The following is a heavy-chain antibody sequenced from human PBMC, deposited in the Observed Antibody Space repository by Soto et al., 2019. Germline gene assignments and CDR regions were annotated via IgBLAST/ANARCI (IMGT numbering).Heavy chain of an antibody. CDR2: INPNSGGT. J-gene: IGHJ6*03. CDR3: ARDHCTNGVCYSYYYYYMDV. CDR1: GYTFTGYY. D-gene: IGHD2-8*01. V-gene: IGHV1-2*04. Sequence: ASVKVSCKASGYTFTGYYMHWVRQAPGQGLEWMGWINPNSGGTNYAQKFQGWVTMTRDTSISTAYMELSRLRSDDTAVYYCARDHCTNGVCYSYYYYYMDVWGKGTTVTV.